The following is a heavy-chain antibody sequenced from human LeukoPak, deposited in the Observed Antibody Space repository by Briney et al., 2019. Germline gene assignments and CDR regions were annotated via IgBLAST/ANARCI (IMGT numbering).Heavy chain of an antibody. V-gene: IGHV3-20*04. CDR3: ARAVLRYFDWLQAMDV. Sequence: PGGSLRLSCAASGFTFDEYGMSWVRQAPGKGLEWVSGINWNGGSTGYADSVKGRFTISRDNAKNSLYLQMNSLRAEDTALYYCARAVLRYFDWLQAMDVWGKGTTVTVSS. CDR2: INWNGGST. D-gene: IGHD3-9*01. J-gene: IGHJ6*03. CDR1: GFTFDEYG.